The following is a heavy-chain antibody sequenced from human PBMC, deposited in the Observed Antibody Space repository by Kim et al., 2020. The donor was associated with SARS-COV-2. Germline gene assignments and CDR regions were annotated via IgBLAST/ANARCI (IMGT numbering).Heavy chain of an antibody. Sequence: ASVKVSCKASGYTFTSYYMHWVRQAPGQGLEWMGIINPSGGSTSYAQKFQGRVTMTRDTSTSTVYMELSSLRSEDTAVYYCARVLRFLEVRPFDAFDIWGQGTMVTVSS. D-gene: IGHD3-3*01. V-gene: IGHV1-46*01. CDR1: GYTFTSYY. CDR2: INPSGGST. CDR3: ARVLRFLEVRPFDAFDI. J-gene: IGHJ3*02.